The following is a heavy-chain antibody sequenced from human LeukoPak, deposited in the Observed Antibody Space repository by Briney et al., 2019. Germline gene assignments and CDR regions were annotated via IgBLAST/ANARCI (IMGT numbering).Heavy chain of an antibody. V-gene: IGHV1-69*01. Sequence: KISCKGSGYSFTSYWISWVRQAPGQGLEWMGGIIPIFGTANYAQKFQGRVTITADESTSTAYMELSSLRSEDTAVYYCARKNYYDSSGYIDYWSQGTLVTVSS. CDR3: ARKNYYDSSGYIDY. J-gene: IGHJ4*02. D-gene: IGHD3-22*01. CDR2: IIPIFGTA. CDR1: GYSFTSYW.